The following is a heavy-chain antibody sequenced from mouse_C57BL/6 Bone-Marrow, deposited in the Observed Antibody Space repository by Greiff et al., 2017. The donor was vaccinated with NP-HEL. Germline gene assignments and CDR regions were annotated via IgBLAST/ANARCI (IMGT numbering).Heavy chain of an antibody. J-gene: IGHJ4*01. V-gene: IGHV5-9*01. D-gene: IGHD4-1*01. CDR1: GFTFSSYT. CDR2: ISGGGGNT. Sequence: EVKLVESGGGLVKPGGSLKLSCAASGFTFSSYTMSWVRQTPEKRLEWAATISGGGGNTYYPDSVKGRFTISRDNAKNTLYLQMSSLRSEDTALYYCATGISAMDYWGQGTSVTVSS. CDR3: ATGISAMDY.